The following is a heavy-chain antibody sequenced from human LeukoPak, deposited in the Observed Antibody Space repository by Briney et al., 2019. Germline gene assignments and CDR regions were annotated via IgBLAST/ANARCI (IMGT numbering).Heavy chain of an antibody. D-gene: IGHD2-15*01. CDR2: ISPDSGGT. V-gene: IGHV1-2*02. CDR3: ARDVYSGGSHRFGP. CDR1: GYTFTGYY. Sequence: ASVKVSCKASGYTFTGYYMHWVRQAPGQGLEWMGWISPDSGGTNLAQKFRGRVTMTRDTSISTAYLELSSLTSDDSAVYYCARDVYSGGSHRFGPWGQGTLVTVSS. J-gene: IGHJ5*02.